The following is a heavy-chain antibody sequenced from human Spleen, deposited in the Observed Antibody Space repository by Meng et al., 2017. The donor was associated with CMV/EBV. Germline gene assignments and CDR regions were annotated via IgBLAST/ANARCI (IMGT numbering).Heavy chain of an antibody. CDR3: SRDSPGYCSSISCLALTFIDH. D-gene: IGHD2-2*01. V-gene: IGHV1-18*01. CDR2: ISVHYGNT. J-gene: IGHJ4*02. CDR1: GYTFTHYG. Sequence: ASVKVSCKASGYTFTHYGLSWVRQAPGKGLEWMGWISVHYGNTDYAEKLQGRVTLTTDTSTSTAYMELRSLRSDDTAVYYCSRDSPGYCSSISCLALTFIDHWGQGTLVTVSS.